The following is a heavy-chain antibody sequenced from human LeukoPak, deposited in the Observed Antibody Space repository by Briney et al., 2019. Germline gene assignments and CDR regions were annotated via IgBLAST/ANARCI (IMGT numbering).Heavy chain of an antibody. CDR1: GGSISSHY. V-gene: IGHV4-59*11. D-gene: IGHD3-16*01. Sequence: SETLSLTCTVSGGSISSHYWSWIRQPPGKGLEWIGYFSYSGGTNYNPSLKSRVTISVDTSKNQFSLKLSSVTAADTAVYYCARVHYITFDLDYWGQGTLVTVSS. J-gene: IGHJ4*02. CDR3: ARVHYITFDLDY. CDR2: FSYSGGT.